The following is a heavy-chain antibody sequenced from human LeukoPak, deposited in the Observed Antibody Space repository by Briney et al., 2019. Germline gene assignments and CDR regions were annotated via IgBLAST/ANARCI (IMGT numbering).Heavy chain of an antibody. V-gene: IGHV1-46*01. CDR3: ARDQGYCSSTSCSLFYGMDV. D-gene: IGHD2-2*01. Sequence: ASAKVSCKASGYTFTSYYMHWVRQAPGQGLEWMGIINPSGGSTSYAQKFQGRVTMTRDTSTSTVYMELSSLRSEDTAVYYCARDQGYCSSTSCSLFYGMDVWGKGTTVTVSS. CDR1: GYTFTSYY. CDR2: INPSGGST. J-gene: IGHJ6*04.